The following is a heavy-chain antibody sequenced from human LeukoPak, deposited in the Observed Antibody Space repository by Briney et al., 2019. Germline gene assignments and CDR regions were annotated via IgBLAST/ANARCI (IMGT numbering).Heavy chain of an antibody. Sequence: SETLSLTCSVSGGSINNRNYYWSWVRQPPGKGLKWLGHIYFGGSTFYNPALNSRLTMSIDTSKDQFSLNINSLGAPDTAVYYCARVPVYFGKGYFDSWGRGTLVTVSS. CDR3: ARVPVYFGKGYFDS. V-gene: IGHV4-39*01. CDR2: IYFGGST. J-gene: IGHJ4*02. CDR1: GGSINNRNYY. D-gene: IGHD2/OR15-2a*01.